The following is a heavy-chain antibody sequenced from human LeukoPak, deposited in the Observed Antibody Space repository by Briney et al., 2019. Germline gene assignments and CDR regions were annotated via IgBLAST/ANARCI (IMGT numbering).Heavy chain of an antibody. CDR2: ISSSGSTI. V-gene: IGHV3-48*04. Sequence: GGSLRLSCAASGFTFSSLSMNWVRQAPGKELEWFSYISSSGSTIYYADSVKGRFTISRDNAKNSLYLQMNSLRAEDTAVFFFQATDGIRYFDWLLYGGAFDIWGQGTMVTVSS. J-gene: IGHJ3*02. CDR1: GFTFSSLS. CDR3: QATDGIRYFDWLLYGGAFDI. D-gene: IGHD3-9*01.